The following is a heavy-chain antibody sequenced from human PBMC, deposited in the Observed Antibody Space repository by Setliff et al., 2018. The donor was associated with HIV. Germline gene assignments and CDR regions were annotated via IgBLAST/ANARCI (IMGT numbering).Heavy chain of an antibody. Sequence: ASVKVSCKASGGTFSSYAISWVRQAPGQGLEWMGIINPSGGSTSYAQKFQGRVTMTRDTSTSTVYMELSSLRSEDTAVYYCARGFCSTSCNTLGAFDIWGQGTMVTVSS. CDR3: ARGFCSTSCNTLGAFDI. V-gene: IGHV1-46*01. CDR1: GGTFSSYA. CDR2: INPSGGST. J-gene: IGHJ3*02. D-gene: IGHD2-2*01.